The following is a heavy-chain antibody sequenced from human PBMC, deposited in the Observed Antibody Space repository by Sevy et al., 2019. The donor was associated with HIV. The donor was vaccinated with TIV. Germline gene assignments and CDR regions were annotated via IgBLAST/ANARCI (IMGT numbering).Heavy chain of an antibody. J-gene: IGHJ3*02. CDR1: GFTFSSYG. CDR2: IYSGGST. CDR3: ARDDAFDI. V-gene: IGHV3-NL1*01. Sequence: GGSLRLSCAASGFTFSSYGMHWVRQAPGKGLEWVSVIYSGGSTYYADSVKGRFTISRDNSKNTLYLQMNSLRAEDTAVYYCARDDAFDIWGQGTMVTVSS.